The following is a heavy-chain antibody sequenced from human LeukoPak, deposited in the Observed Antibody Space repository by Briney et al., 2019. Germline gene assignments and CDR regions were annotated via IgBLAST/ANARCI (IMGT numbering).Heavy chain of an antibody. CDR1: GFTFSSYG. CDR3: AKDRIEWYYYGSGNDY. V-gene: IGHV3-30*02. Sequence: PGGSLRLSCAASGFTFSSYGMHWVRQAPGKGLEWVAFIRYDGSNKYYADSVKGRFTISRDNSKNTLYLQMNSLRAEDTAVYYCAKDRIEWYYYGSGNDYWGQGTLVTVSS. J-gene: IGHJ4*02. D-gene: IGHD3-10*01. CDR2: IRYDGSNK.